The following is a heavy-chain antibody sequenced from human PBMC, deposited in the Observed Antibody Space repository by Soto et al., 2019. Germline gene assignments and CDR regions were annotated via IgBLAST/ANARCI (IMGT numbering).Heavy chain of an antibody. Sequence: PSETLSLTCAVSGASISTEGYTWSWIRQPPGKGLEWIAYICPSGATHYNTSLKSRVTISLDASRNRFSLSVGSVNAADTAVYYWARATLRAVLHHEVWGQGTTVTVSS. CDR3: ARATLRAVLHHEV. CDR2: ICPSGAT. CDR1: GASISTEGYT. V-gene: IGHV4-30-2*01. D-gene: IGHD3-10*01. J-gene: IGHJ6*02.